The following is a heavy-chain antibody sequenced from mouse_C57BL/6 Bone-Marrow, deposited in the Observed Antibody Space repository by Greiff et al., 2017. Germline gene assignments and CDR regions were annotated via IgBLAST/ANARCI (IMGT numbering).Heavy chain of an antibody. D-gene: IGHD2-1*01. CDR3: ARRRIYYGNYWYFDV. Sequence: DVKLVESGGDLVKPGGSLKLSCAASGFTFSSYGMSWVRQTPDKRLEWVATISSGGSYTYYPDSVKGRFTISRDNAKNTLYLQMSSLKSEDTAMYYCARRRIYYGNYWYFDVWGTGTTVTVSS. CDR1: GFTFSSYG. J-gene: IGHJ1*03. CDR2: ISSGGSYT. V-gene: IGHV5-6*02.